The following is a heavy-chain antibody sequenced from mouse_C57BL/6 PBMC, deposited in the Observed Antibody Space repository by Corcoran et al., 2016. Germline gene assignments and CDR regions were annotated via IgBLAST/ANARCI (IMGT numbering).Heavy chain of an antibody. J-gene: IGHJ2*01. CDR1: GYSITSGYY. V-gene: IGHV3-6*01. D-gene: IGHD2-10*01. CDR2: ISYDGSN. CDR3: ARASPAYPGYFDY. Sequence: DIQLQESGPGLVKPSQSLSLTCSVTGYSITSGYYWNWIRQFPGNKLEWMGYISYDGSNNYNPSLKNRISITRDTSKNQFFLKLNSVTTEDTATYYCARASPAYPGYFDYWGQGTTLTVSS.